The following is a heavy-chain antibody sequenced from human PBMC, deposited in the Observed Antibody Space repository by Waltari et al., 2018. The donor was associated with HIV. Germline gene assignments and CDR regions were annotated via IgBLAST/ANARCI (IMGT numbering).Heavy chain of an antibody. Sequence: QVQLQQWGAGLLKPSETLSLTCAVYGGSFSGYYWSWIRQPPGKGLEWIGESNHSGSTNYNPSLKSRVTISVDTSKNQFSLKLSSVTAADTAVYYCARGWVGRLSFGRGQGTLVTVSS. CDR1: GGSFSGYY. CDR2: SNHSGST. V-gene: IGHV4-34*01. J-gene: IGHJ4*02. D-gene: IGHD3-16*01. CDR3: ARGWVGRLSFG.